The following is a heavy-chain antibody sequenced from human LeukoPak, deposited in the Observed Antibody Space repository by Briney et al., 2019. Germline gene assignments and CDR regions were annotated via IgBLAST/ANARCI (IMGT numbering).Heavy chain of an antibody. Sequence: SETLSLTCAVSGGSISSGGYSWSWVRQPPGKGLEWIGYIYHSGSTYYNPSLKSRVTISVDRSKNQFSLKLSSVTAADTAVYYCARGDSSSYYQNWFDPWGQGTLVTVSS. CDR1: GGSISSGGYS. CDR3: ARGDSSSYYQNWFDP. J-gene: IGHJ5*02. V-gene: IGHV4-30-2*01. D-gene: IGHD3-22*01. CDR2: IYHSGST.